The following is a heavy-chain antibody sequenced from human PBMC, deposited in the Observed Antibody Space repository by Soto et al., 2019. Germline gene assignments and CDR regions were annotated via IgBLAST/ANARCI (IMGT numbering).Heavy chain of an antibody. CDR2: TYPGDSDT. V-gene: IGHV5-51*01. J-gene: IGHJ4*02. Sequence: GESLKISCKGSGYSFTSYWIGWVRQVPVKGLEWMGITYPGDSDTRYSPSFQGQVTISADKSISTAYLQWSSLKASDTAMYYCARRGYCSSTSCYAIDCWGQGTLVTVSS. D-gene: IGHD2-2*01. CDR1: GYSFTSYW. CDR3: ARRGYCSSTSCYAIDC.